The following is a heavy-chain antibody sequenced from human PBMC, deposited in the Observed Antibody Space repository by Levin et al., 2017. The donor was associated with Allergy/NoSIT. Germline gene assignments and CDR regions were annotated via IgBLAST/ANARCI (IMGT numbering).Heavy chain of an antibody. CDR3: AREKTGYYPHY. CDR2: ISYDGKHQ. J-gene: IGHJ4*02. V-gene: IGHV3-30*04. D-gene: IGHD3-9*01. CDR1: GFTFSNYA. Sequence: SCAASGFTFSNYAMLWVRQAPGKGLDWVALISYDGKHQFYPDSVKGRFTISRDDSKNTLYLQMNSLRAEDTALYYCAREKTGYYPHYWGQGTLVTVSS.